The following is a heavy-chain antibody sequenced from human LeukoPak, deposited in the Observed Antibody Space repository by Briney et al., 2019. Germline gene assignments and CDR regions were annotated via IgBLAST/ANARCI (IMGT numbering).Heavy chain of an antibody. CDR2: IQYDGSKK. CDR1: GFTFSSYA. V-gene: IGHV3-30*02. J-gene: IGHJ4*02. Sequence: PGGSLRLSCAASGFTFSSYAMHWIRQAPGKGLEWVAFIQYDGSKKSYADSVKGRFTISRDNSKNTLYLQMNSLRAEDTAVYYCAKVGLPYGSGSYTVWFDYWGQGTLVTVSS. D-gene: IGHD3-10*01. CDR3: AKVGLPYGSGSYTVWFDY.